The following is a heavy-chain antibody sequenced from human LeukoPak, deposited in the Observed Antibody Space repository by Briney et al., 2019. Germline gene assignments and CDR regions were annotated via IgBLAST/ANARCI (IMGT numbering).Heavy chain of an antibody. D-gene: IGHD3-3*01. CDR2: MKGDGSHI. Sequence: GGSLRLSCAASGFTFGNFWMSWVRQAPGRGLQWVASMKGDGSHIYYVDSVKGRFTISRDNARNSLYLQMNSLRAEDTAVYYCAKDVLRFPDDAFDIWGQGTMVTVSS. V-gene: IGHV3-7*01. J-gene: IGHJ3*02. CDR1: GFTFGNFW. CDR3: AKDVLRFPDDAFDI.